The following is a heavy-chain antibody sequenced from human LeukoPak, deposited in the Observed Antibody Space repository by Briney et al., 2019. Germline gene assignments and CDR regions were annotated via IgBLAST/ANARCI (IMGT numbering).Heavy chain of an antibody. V-gene: IGHV1-69*05. CDR3: ARSGGKGYYYYMDV. Sequence: GASVKVSCKASGYTFTSYDISWVRQAPGQGLEWMGGIIPIFGTANYAQKFQGRVTITTDESTSTAYMELSSLRSEDTAVYYCARSGGKGYYYYMDVWGKGTTVTVSS. CDR1: GYTFTSYD. CDR2: IIPIFGTA. D-gene: IGHD4-23*01. J-gene: IGHJ6*03.